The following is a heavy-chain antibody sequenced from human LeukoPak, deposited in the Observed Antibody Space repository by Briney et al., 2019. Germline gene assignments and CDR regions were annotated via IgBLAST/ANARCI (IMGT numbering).Heavy chain of an antibody. D-gene: IGHD5-12*01. CDR1: RFTFSNAW. CDR3: TTVEYSAYDYGNLWY. CDR2: IKSKTDGETT. V-gene: IGHV3-15*01. J-gene: IGHJ4*02. Sequence: GGSLRLSCAASRFTFSNAWMSWVRQAPGKGLEWVGPIKSKTDGETTDYAAPVKGRFTISKDDSKNKLYLKMTSMKTVDTAMYYCTTVEYSAYDYGNLWYWGPGTMVTV.